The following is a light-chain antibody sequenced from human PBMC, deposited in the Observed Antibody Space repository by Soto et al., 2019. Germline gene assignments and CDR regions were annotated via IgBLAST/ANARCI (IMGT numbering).Light chain of an antibody. V-gene: IGKV1-5*01. Sequence: DIQMTQSPSTLSASVGDRATITCRASQSISTWLAWYQQKPGKAPKLLIYDASSLESGVPSRFSGSGSGTEFTLTISSLQPDDFAAYYCQQYNTFSYTFGRGTKLEIK. CDR1: QSISTW. CDR2: DAS. J-gene: IGKJ2*01. CDR3: QQYNTFSYT.